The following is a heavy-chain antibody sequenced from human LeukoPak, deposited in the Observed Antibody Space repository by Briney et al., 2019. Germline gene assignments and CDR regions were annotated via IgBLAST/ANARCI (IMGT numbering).Heavy chain of an antibody. CDR2: IIPILGIA. V-gene: IGHV1-69*04. J-gene: IGHJ4*02. CDR3: ARGGYYDSSGYYQFDY. CDR1: VYTFTGYY. D-gene: IGHD3-22*01. Sequence: SVKVSCKTSVYTFTGYYMHWVRQAPGQALEWMGRIIPILGIANYAQKFQGRVTITADKSTSTAYMELSSLSSEDTAVYYCARGGYYDSSGYYQFDYWGQGTLVTVSS.